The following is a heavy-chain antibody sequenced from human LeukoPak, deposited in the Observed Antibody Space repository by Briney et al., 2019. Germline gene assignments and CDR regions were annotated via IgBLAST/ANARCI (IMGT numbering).Heavy chain of an antibody. CDR1: GFTFSGYS. D-gene: IGHD7-27*01. J-gene: IGHJ4*02. Sequence: PGGSLRLSCAASGFTFSGYSMKWVSQAPGRGLEWLSYISSGSRTIFYGDSVKGRFIISRHNAKHSLYLLMNSLRADDTAVYYCVRESIPGDRDFDHWGQGTLITVSS. V-gene: IGHV3-48*01. CDR3: VRESIPGDRDFDH. CDR2: ISSGSRTI.